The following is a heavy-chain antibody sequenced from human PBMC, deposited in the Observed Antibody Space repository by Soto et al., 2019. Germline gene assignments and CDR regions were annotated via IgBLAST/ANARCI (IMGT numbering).Heavy chain of an antibody. CDR2: INHSGST. D-gene: IGHD2-8*02. J-gene: IGHJ4*02. Sequence: SETLSLTCTVSGGSISSGGYYWTWIRQPPGTGLEWIGEINHSGSTNYNPSLKSRVTISVDTSKNQFSLKLTSVTAADTAVYYCARDKITGHFDYWGQGTLVTVSS. CDR1: GGSISSGGYY. CDR3: ARDKITGHFDY. V-gene: IGHV4-39*07.